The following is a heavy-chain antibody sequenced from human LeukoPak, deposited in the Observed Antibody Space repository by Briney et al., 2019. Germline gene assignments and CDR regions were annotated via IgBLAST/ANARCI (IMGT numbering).Heavy chain of an antibody. CDR2: IKQDGSEK. J-gene: IGHJ4*02. CDR1: GFTFSSYW. D-gene: IGHD4-17*01. CDR3: ARVFYGDLFDY. Sequence: GGSLRLSCAASGFTFSSYWMSWVRQAPGKGLEWVANIKQDGSEKYYVDSVKGRFTISRDNAKNSLYLQMNSLGAEDTAVYYCARVFYGDLFDYWGQGTLVTVSS. V-gene: IGHV3-7*01.